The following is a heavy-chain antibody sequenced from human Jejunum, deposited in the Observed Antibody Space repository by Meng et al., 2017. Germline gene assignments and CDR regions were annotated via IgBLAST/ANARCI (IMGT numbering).Heavy chain of an antibody. CDR1: GDTVSNNIVA. Sequence: SQTLSLTCAISGDTVSNNIVAWNWIRQSPSRGLEWLGRTYYRSKWLNEYASSVTSRITVNPDTSKNQFSLQLNSVTPEDTAVYYCARGGKYSFGYWGQG. V-gene: IGHV6-1*01. CDR3: ARGGKYSFGY. J-gene: IGHJ4*02. CDR2: TYYRSKWLN. D-gene: IGHD1-26*01.